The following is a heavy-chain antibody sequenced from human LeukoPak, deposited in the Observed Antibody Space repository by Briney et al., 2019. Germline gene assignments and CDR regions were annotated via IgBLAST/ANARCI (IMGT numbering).Heavy chain of an antibody. CDR3: TRVGYIDEGIDY. V-gene: IGHV3-7*04. D-gene: IGHD5-24*01. Sequence: GGSLRLSCAASGFMFSSNWMSWVRLAPGKGLEWVANIKEDGTETYYVDSVKGRFTISRDNAKNSLYLQMNSLRAEDTAIYYCTRVGYIDEGIDYWGQGTLVTVSS. CDR1: GFMFSSNW. CDR2: IKEDGTET. J-gene: IGHJ4*02.